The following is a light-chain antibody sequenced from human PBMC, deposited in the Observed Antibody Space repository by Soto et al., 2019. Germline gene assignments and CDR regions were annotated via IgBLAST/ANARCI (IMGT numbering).Light chain of an antibody. Sequence: HSVLTQPPSVSGAPGQRVTISCTGSSSNIGVGYDAQWYQQVPGAAPKLLIYGNTNRPSWVPDRFSGSKSGTSASLAINGLKAEHEADYYCQSYDSSLSGDVFGTGTKVTVL. J-gene: IGLJ1*01. V-gene: IGLV1-40*01. CDR2: GNT. CDR3: QSYDSSLSGDV. CDR1: SSNIGVGYD.